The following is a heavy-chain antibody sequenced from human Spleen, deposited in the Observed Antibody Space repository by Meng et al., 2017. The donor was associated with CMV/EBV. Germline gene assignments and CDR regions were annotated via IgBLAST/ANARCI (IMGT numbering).Heavy chain of an antibody. CDR2: IKQDGRDK. V-gene: IGHV3-7*01. CDR3: ARDLGQQYYDSRWAFAY. D-gene: IGHD3-3*01. J-gene: IGHJ4*02. CDR1: GFTFSTYW. Sequence: GGSLRLSCAASGFTFSTYWMSWVRQAPGKGLEWVANIKQDGRDKYYVDSVKGRFTISRDNAKNSLYLQMNSLRAEDTAIYYCARDLGQQYYDSRWAFAYWGQGTLVTVSS.